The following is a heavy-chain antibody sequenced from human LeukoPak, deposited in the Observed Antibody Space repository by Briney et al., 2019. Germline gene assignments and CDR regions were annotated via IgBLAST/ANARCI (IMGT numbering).Heavy chain of an antibody. Sequence: ASVTVSCKASGYTFSTHGISWVRQAPGQGLEWMGWVSPFIGNTPYAQKPQGRVTMTTDTSTSTAYMELRSLRSDDSAVYYCARDTNYIRDYWGQGTLVTVSS. CDR2: VSPFIGNT. CDR1: GYTFSTHG. V-gene: IGHV1-18*01. CDR3: ARDTNYIRDY. J-gene: IGHJ4*02. D-gene: IGHD4/OR15-4a*01.